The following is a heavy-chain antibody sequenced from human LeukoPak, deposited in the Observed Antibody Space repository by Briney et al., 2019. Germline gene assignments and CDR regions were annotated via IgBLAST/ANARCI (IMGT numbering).Heavy chain of an antibody. CDR2: IYYSGST. V-gene: IGHV4-59*01. D-gene: IGHD4-23*01. CDR1: GGSISSYY. CDR3: ARSRRGVVTHYFDY. Sequence: SETLSLTCTVSGGSISSYYWSWIRQPPGKGLEWIGYIYYSGSTNYNPSLKSRVTISVDTSKNQFSLKLSSVTAADTAVYYCARSRRGVVTHYFDYWGQGTLVTVSS. J-gene: IGHJ4*02.